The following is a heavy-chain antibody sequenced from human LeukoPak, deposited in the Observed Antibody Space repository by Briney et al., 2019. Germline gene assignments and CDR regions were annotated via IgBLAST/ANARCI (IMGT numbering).Heavy chain of an antibody. J-gene: IGHJ3*02. Sequence: ASVKVSCKASGYTFTGYYMHWVRQAPGQGLEWMGWINPNSGGTNYAQKFQGRVTMTRDTSISTAYMELSRLTSDDTAVYYCARARHPLKPGAFDIWGQGTMVTVSS. CDR1: GYTFTGYY. CDR3: ARARHPLKPGAFDI. CDR2: INPNSGGT. V-gene: IGHV1-2*02.